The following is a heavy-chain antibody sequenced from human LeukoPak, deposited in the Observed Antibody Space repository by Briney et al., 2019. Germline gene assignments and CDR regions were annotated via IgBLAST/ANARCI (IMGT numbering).Heavy chain of an antibody. Sequence: PSETLSLTCTDSGGSITSGGYYCSWIRPHPGKGLEWIGYIYYSGSTYYHPSLKSRVTILVDTSKNQFSLKLAYVTAADTGVYYCARDSGDWFDPWGQGTLVTVSS. CDR1: GGSITSGGYY. J-gene: IGHJ5*02. CDR2: IYYSGST. CDR3: ARDSGDWFDP. V-gene: IGHV4-31*03.